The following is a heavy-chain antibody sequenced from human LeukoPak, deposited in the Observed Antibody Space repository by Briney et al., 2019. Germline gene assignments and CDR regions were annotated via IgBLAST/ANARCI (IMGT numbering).Heavy chain of an antibody. J-gene: IGHJ4*02. V-gene: IGHV3-48*03. CDR2: ISSSGSTI. CDR3: ARDGLRRPPTPYCGGDCPLDY. Sequence: GGSLRLSCAASGFTFSSYEMNWVRQAPGKGLEWVSYISSSGSTIYYADSVKGRFTISRDNAKNSLYLQMNSLRVEDTAMYYCARDGLRRPPTPYCGGDCPLDYWGQGTLVSVSS. D-gene: IGHD2-21*02. CDR1: GFTFSSYE.